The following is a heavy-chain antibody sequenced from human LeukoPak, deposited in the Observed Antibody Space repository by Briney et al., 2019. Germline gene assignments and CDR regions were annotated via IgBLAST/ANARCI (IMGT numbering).Heavy chain of an antibody. CDR3: ARDGLLGAHYYYMDV. Sequence: PRGSLRLSCEASGFIFSSYSMNWVRQAPGKGLEWVSCISSSSSSSSYTYYADSVKGRFTISRDNAKSSLYLQINNLRAEDTAVYYCARDGLLGAHYYYMDVWGRGTTVTVSS. V-gene: IGHV3-21*01. CDR1: GFIFSSYS. CDR2: ISSSSSSSSYT. J-gene: IGHJ6*03. D-gene: IGHD1-26*01.